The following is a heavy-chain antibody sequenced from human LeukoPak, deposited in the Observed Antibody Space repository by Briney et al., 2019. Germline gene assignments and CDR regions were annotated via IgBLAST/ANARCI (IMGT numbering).Heavy chain of an antibody. CDR3: AKAGYCSGGSCSRYYYYYYGMDV. Sequence: GGSLRLSCAASGFTFSSYGMHWVRQAPGKGLEWVSAISGSGGSTYYADSVKGRFTISRDNSKYTLYLQMNSLRAEDTAVYYCAKAGYCSGGSCSRYYYYYYGMDVWGQGTTVTVSS. CDR2: ISGSGGST. V-gene: IGHV3-23*01. D-gene: IGHD2-15*01. J-gene: IGHJ6*02. CDR1: GFTFSSYG.